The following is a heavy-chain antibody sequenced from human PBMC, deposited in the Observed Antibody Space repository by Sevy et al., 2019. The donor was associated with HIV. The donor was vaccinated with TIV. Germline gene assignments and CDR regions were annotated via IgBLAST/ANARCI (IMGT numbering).Heavy chain of an antibody. J-gene: IGHJ6*02. CDR2: TYYRSKWYN. D-gene: IGHD6-6*01. V-gene: IGHV6-1*01. CDR1: GDRVSSNSAA. CDR3: ARDPSGSSPLYYYYYGMDV. Sequence: SQTLSLTCAMSGDRVSSNSAAWNWIRQSPSRGLEWLGRTYYRSKWYNDYALSVQSRITINPDTSRNQLSLQLNSVTPEDTAVYYCARDPSGSSPLYYYYYGMDVWGQGATVTVSS.